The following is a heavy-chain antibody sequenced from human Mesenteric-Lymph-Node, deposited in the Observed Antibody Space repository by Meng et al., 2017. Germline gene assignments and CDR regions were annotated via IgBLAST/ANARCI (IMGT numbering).Heavy chain of an antibody. CDR1: GFTFSSYA. J-gene: IGHJ4*02. CDR2: ISYDGSNK. Sequence: GESLKISCAASGFTFSSYAMHWVRQAPGKGLEWVAVISYDGSNKYYADSVKGRFTISRDNSKNTLYLQMNSLRAEDMALYYCAKARRRYSGYDCFDYWGQGTLVTVSS. D-gene: IGHD5-12*01. V-gene: IGHV3-30*01. CDR3: AKARRRYSGYDCFDY.